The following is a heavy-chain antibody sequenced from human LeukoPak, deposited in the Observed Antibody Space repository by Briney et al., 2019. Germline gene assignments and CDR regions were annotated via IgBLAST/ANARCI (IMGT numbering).Heavy chain of an antibody. CDR3: ARGGGDPGYFDY. J-gene: IGHJ4*02. D-gene: IGHD3-16*01. V-gene: IGHV4-61*05. CDR2: IYYSGST. CDR1: GGSISSSSYY. Sequence: PSETLSLTCTVSGGSISSSSYYWGWIRQPPGKGLEWIGYIYYSGSTNYNPSLKSRVTISVDTSKNQFSLKLSSVTAADTAVYYCARGGGDPGYFDYWGQGTLVTVSS.